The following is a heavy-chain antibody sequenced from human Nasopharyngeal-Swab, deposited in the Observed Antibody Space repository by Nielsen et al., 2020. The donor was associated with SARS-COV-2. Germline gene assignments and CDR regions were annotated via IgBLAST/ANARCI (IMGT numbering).Heavy chain of an antibody. J-gene: IGHJ4*02. D-gene: IGHD4-17*01. CDR3: AKDGTLRGAQFDY. V-gene: IGHV3-73*01. CDR2: IRSKANSYAT. Sequence: GESLKISCAASGFTFSGSAMHWVRQASGKGLEWVGRIRSKANSYATAYAASVKGRFTISRDDSKNTAYLQMNSLKTEDTAVYYCAKDGTLRGAQFDYWGQGTLVTVSS. CDR1: GFTFSGSA.